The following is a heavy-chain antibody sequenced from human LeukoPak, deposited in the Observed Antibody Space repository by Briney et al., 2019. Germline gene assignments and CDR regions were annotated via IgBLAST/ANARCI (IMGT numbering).Heavy chain of an antibody. V-gene: IGHV1-69*06. CDR3: ARDRPYCTNGVCYRRDYFDY. Sequence: GASVKVSCKASGGTFSSYAISWVRQAPGQGLEWMGGIIPIFGTANYAQKFQGRVTITADKSTSAAYMELSSLRSEDTAVYYCARDRPYCTNGVCYRRDYFDYWGQGTLVTVFS. J-gene: IGHJ4*02. D-gene: IGHD2-8*01. CDR1: GGTFSSYA. CDR2: IIPIFGTA.